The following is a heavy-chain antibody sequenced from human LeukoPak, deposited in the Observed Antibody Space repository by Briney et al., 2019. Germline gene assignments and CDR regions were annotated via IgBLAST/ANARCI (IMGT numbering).Heavy chain of an antibody. J-gene: IGHJ1*01. CDR1: GDSVSRSDSY. CDR2: IYYSGRT. V-gene: IGHV4-39*01. CDR3: ARRRYYDGSGYLE. Sequence: SETLALTCSVSGDSVSRSDSYWDWIRQPPGKGLEWIGTIYYSGRTYYSPSLKSRVTMSVDPSNNQFSLNLRSVTAADTAVYYCARRRYYDGSGYLEWGQGTLLSVSS. D-gene: IGHD3-22*01.